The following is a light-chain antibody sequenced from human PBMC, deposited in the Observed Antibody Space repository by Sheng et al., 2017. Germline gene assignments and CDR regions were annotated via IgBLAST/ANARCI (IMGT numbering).Light chain of an antibody. CDR3: QAWDNYVVF. J-gene: IGLJ2*01. CDR2: QNK. Sequence: SYDLTQPPSVSVSPGQTATITCSGDALGDKYASWYQQKPGQSPLLIIYQNKKRPSGISERFSGSNSGNTATLTISGTQAMDEADYYCQAWDNYVVFFGGGTKLTVL. CDR1: ALGDKY. V-gene: IGLV3-1*01.